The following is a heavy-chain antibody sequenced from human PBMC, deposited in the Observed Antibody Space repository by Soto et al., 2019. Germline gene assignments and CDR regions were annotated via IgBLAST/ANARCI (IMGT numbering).Heavy chain of an antibody. CDR1: GFIFSSYA. V-gene: IGHV3-23*01. Sequence: ELQLLESGGGLVQPGGSLRLSCEASGFIFSSYAMSWVRQAPGKGLEWVSAISGSGGSTYYADSVKGRFTISRDNSKNPLYLQMNSLRAEDTAVYYCAKEKISTRCCNWFDPWGQGTLVTVSS. CDR3: AKEKISTRCCNWFDP. J-gene: IGHJ5*02. D-gene: IGHD2-2*01. CDR2: ISGSGGST.